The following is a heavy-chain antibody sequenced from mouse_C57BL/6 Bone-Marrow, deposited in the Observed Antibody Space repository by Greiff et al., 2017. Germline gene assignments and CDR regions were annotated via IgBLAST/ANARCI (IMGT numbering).Heavy chain of an antibody. CDR1: GYTFTDYY. J-gene: IGHJ3*01. D-gene: IGHD1-1*01. CDR3: ARSYGSSYGAWFAY. V-gene: IGHV1-77*01. CDR2: IGPGSGST. Sequence: VQLQQSGAELVKPGASVKISCKASGYTFTDYYINWVKQRPGQGLEWIGKIGPGSGSTYYNEKFKGKATLTADKSSSTDYMQLSSLTSEDSAVYFCARSYGSSYGAWFAYWGQGTLVTVSA.